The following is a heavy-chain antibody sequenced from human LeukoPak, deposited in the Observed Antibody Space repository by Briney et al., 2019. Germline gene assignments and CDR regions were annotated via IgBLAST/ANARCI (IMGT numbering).Heavy chain of an antibody. V-gene: IGHV4-4*09. CDR1: GGSISSYY. J-gene: IGHJ4*02. D-gene: IGHD3-10*01. CDR2: IYTSGST. CDR3: ATLAGGY. Sequence: SETLSLTCTASGGSISSYYWGWIRQPPGKGLEWIGYIYTSGSTNYNPSLKSRVTISVDTSKNQFSLKLSSVTAADTAVYYCATLAGGYWGQGTLVTVSS.